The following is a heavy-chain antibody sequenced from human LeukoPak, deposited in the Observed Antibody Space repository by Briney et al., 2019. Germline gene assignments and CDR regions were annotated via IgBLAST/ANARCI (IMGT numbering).Heavy chain of an antibody. CDR1: GYTLTELS. D-gene: IGHD1-26*01. J-gene: IGHJ4*02. V-gene: IGHV1-24*01. Sequence: ASVKVSCKVSGYTLTELSMHWVRQAPGKGLEWMGGFDPEDGETIYAQKFQGRVTTTEDTSTDTAYMELSSLRSEDTAVYYCATRGRWELPLGYFDYWGQGTLVTVSS. CDR3: ATRGRWELPLGYFDY. CDR2: FDPEDGET.